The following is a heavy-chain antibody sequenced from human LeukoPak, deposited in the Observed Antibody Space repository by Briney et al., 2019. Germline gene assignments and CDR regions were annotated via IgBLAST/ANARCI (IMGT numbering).Heavy chain of an antibody. V-gene: IGHV3-23*01. D-gene: IGHD4/OR15-4a*01. J-gene: IGHJ4*02. Sequence: GGSLRLSCAASGFTFSSYAMSWVRQAPGKGLEWVSAISGSRSDGSTYYADSVKGRFTISRDNSKDTLYLQMNSLRAEDTAAYYCAKDSTSSADYYFDYWGQGTLVTVSS. CDR3: AKDSTSSADYYFDY. CDR1: GFTFSSYA. CDR2: ISGSRSDGST.